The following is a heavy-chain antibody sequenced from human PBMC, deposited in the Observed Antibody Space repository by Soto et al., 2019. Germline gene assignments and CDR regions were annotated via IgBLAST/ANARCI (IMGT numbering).Heavy chain of an antibody. CDR1: GGSISSYY. CDR2: IYYSGST. CDR3: AREGYYYDSSGYSKYYFDY. J-gene: IGHJ4*02. D-gene: IGHD3-22*01. V-gene: IGHV4-59*01. Sequence: SETLSLTCTVSGGSISSYYWSWIRQPPGKGLEWIGYIYYSGSTNYNPSLKSRVTISVATSKNQFSLKLSSVTAADTAVYYCAREGYYYDSSGYSKYYFDYCGQGTLVTVSS.